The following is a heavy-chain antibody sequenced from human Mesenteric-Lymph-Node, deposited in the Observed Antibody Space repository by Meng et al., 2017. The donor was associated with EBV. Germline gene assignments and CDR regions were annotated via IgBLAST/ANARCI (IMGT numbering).Heavy chain of an antibody. J-gene: IGHJ5*02. CDR3: ARGYSGTTEAWFDP. CDR2: IYHTGST. Sequence: QVQLQESGPGLVKPSGXLSLTCXVSGGSISSSNWWSWVRHPPGKGLEWIGYIYHTGSTYYNPSPKSRVTISIDRSKTHFSLELTSVTAADTAVYYCARGYSGTTEAWFDPWGQGALVTVSS. D-gene: IGHD1-26*01. V-gene: IGHV4-4*02. CDR1: GGSISSSNW.